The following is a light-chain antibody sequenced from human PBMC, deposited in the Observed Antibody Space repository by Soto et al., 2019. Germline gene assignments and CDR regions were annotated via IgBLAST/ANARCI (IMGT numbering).Light chain of an antibody. CDR1: SGHSSYA. V-gene: IGLV4-69*01. CDR3: QTWGTGIRV. CDR2: LNSDGSH. J-gene: IGLJ7*01. Sequence: QSVLTQSPSASASLGASVKLTCTLSSGHSSYAIAWHQLQPEKGPRYLMKLNSDGSHSKGDGIPDRFSGSSSGAERYLTISSLQSEDEADYYCQTWGTGIRVFGGGTQLTVL.